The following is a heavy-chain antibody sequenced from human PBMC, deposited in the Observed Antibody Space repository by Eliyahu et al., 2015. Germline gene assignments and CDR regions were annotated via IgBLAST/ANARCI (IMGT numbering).Heavy chain of an antibody. CDR2: IKGDGSEK. CDR3: ASPNYYDSSGYYWRSFQH. V-gene: IGHV3-7*03. D-gene: IGHD3-22*01. J-gene: IGHJ1*01. Sequence: IKGDGSEKYYVDSVKGRFTISRDNAKNSLYLQMNNLRVEDTAVYYCASPNYYDSSGYYWRSFQHWGQGTPVTVSS.